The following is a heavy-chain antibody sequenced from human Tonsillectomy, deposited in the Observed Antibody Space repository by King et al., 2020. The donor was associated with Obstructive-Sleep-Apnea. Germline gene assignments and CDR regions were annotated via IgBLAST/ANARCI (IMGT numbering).Heavy chain of an antibody. V-gene: IGHV4-31*03. CDR2: IYHSGST. CDR3: ATGGYTATSS. D-gene: IGHD5-12*01. Sequence: VQLQESGPGLVKPSQTLSLTCTVSGASISNSGDYWSWIRQHPGKGLEWIGYIYHSGSTYYNPSLEGRVTISVDTSKNQFSLKLSSVTAADTAVYYCATGGYTATSSWGQGTLVNVSS. J-gene: IGHJ4*02. CDR1: GASISNSGDY.